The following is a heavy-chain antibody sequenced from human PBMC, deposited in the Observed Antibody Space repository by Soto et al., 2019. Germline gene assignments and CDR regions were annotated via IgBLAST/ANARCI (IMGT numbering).Heavy chain of an antibody. CDR3: ARVMVAAAGSRYYYYGMDG. V-gene: IGHV3-33*01. J-gene: IGHJ6*02. CDR2: IWYDGSNK. D-gene: IGHD6-13*01. CDR1: GFTFSSYG. Sequence: GGSLRLSCAASGFTFSSYGMHWVRQAPGKGLEWVAVIWYDGSNKYYADSVKGRFTISRDNSKNTLYLQMNSLRAEDTAVYYCARVMVAAAGSRYYYYGMDGWGQGTTVTVS.